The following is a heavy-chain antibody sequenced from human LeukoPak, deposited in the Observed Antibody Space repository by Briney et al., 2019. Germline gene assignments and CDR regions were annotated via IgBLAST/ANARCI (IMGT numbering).Heavy chain of an antibody. CDR3: ARGKGATYMN. V-gene: IGHV3-64*01. CDR1: GFTFSSYA. Sequence: GGSLRLSCAASGFTFSSYAMHWVRQAPGKGLEYVSAISSNGGSTYYANSVKGRFTISRDNSKNTLYLQMGSLRAEDMAVYYCARGKGATYMNWGQGTLVTVSS. CDR2: ISSNGGST. D-gene: IGHD1-26*01. J-gene: IGHJ4*02.